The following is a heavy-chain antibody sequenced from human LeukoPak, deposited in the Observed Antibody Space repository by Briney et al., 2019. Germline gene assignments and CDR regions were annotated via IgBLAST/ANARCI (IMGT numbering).Heavy chain of an antibody. D-gene: IGHD5-12*01. V-gene: IGHV3-23*01. Sequence: GGSLRLSCAASGFTFSNYGMSWVRQAPGKGLEWVSTISGSGRSTHYADSVKGRFTISRDNSKNTLYLQMNTLRAEDTAIYYCAKDKIVATIGCFDYWGQGTLVTVSS. J-gene: IGHJ4*02. CDR1: GFTFSNYG. CDR3: AKDKIVATIGCFDY. CDR2: ISGSGRST.